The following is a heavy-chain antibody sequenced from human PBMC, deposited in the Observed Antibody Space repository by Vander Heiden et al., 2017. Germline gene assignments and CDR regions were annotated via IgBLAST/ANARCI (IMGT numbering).Heavy chain of an antibody. CDR1: GFTFSSYG. J-gene: IGHJ5*02. V-gene: IGHV3-33*01. CDR3: ARDGCSSTSCLNWFDP. Sequence: QVQLVESGGGVVQPGRSLRLSCAASGFTFSSYGMHWVRQAPGKGLEWVAVIWYDGSNKYYADSVKGRFTISRDNSKNTLYLQMNSLRAEDTAVYYCARDGCSSTSCLNWFDPWGQGTLVTVSS. CDR2: IWYDGSNK. D-gene: IGHD2-2*01.